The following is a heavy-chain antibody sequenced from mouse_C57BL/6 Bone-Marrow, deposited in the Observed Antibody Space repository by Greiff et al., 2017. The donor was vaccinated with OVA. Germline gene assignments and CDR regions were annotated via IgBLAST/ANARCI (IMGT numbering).Heavy chain of an antibody. V-gene: IGHV1-59*01. J-gene: IGHJ1*03. CDR2: IDPSDSYT. Sequence: QVQLQQPGAELVRPGTSVKLSCKASGYTFTSYWMHWVKQRPGQGLEWIGVIDPSDSYTNYNQKFKGKATLSVATSSSPAYMQLSSLTSEDTAVDYCARWGSHWYCDDWGTGTTGTVSS. CDR3: ARWGSHWYCDD. CDR1: GYTFTSYW. D-gene: IGHD3-1*01.